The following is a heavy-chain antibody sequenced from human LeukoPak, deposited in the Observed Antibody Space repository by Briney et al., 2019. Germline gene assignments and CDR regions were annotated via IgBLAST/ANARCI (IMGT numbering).Heavy chain of an antibody. CDR2: IYHSGST. J-gene: IGHJ4*02. Sequence: SGTLSLTCAASGGSISSSNWWSWVRQPPGKGLEWIGEIYHSGSTNYNPSLKSRVTIPVDKSKNQFSLKLSSVTAADTAVYYCARDDYYDILTGYSPGVWGQGTLVTVSS. CDR1: GGSISSSNW. CDR3: ARDDYYDILTGYSPGV. V-gene: IGHV4-4*02. D-gene: IGHD3-9*01.